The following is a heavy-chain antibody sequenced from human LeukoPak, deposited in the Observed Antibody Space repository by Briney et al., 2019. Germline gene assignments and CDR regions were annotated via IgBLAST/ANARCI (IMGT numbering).Heavy chain of an antibody. D-gene: IGHD2-21*01. CDR1: GGSISSSSYY. J-gene: IGHJ3*02. CDR2: INHSGST. Sequence: PSETLSLTCTVSGGSISSSSYYWGWIRQPPGKGLEWIGEINHSGSTNYNPSLKSRVTISVDTSKNQFSVKLSSVTAADTAVYYCARPIVVVPLRAFDIWGQGTMVTVSS. CDR3: ARPIVVVPLRAFDI. V-gene: IGHV4-39*07.